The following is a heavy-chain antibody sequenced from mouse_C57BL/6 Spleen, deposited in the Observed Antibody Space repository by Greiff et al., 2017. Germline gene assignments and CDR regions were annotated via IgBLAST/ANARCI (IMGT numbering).Heavy chain of an antibody. V-gene: IGHV7-3*01. CDR3: ARSLYGSSPFAY. CDR2: IRNKANGYTT. CDR1: GFTFTDYY. D-gene: IGHD1-1*01. Sequence: EVKLVESGGGLVQPGGSLSLSCAASGFTFTDYYMSWVRQPPGKALEWLGFIRNKANGYTTEYSASVKGRFTISRDNSQSILYLQINALIAEDSATYYCARSLYGSSPFAYWGQGTLVTVSA. J-gene: IGHJ3*01.